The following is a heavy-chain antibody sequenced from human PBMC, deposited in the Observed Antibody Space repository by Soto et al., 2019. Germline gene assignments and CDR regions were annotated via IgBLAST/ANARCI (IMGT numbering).Heavy chain of an antibody. CDR2: ISGSGGST. CDR1: GFTFSSYA. D-gene: IGHD6-13*01. CDR3: ASRRGHYSSSWSYWYFDL. J-gene: IGHJ2*01. V-gene: IGHV3-23*01. Sequence: GGSLRLSCAASGFTFSSYAMSWVRQAPGKGLEWVSAISGSGGSTYYADSVKGRFTISRDNSKNTLYLQMNSLRAEDTAVYYCASRRGHYSSSWSYWYFDLWGRGTLVTVSS.